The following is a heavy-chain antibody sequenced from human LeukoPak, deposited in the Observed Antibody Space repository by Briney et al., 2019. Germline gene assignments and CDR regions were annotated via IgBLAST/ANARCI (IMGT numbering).Heavy chain of an antibody. V-gene: IGHV4-34*01. CDR1: GGSFSGYY. Sequence: SETLSLTCAVYGGSFSGYYWSWIRQPPGKGLEWIGEINHSGSTNYNPSFKSRVTISVDTSKNQFSLKLSSVTAADTAVYYCARGMATPFFDYWGQGTLVTVSS. J-gene: IGHJ4*02. CDR3: ARGMATPFFDY. CDR2: INHSGST. D-gene: IGHD5-24*01.